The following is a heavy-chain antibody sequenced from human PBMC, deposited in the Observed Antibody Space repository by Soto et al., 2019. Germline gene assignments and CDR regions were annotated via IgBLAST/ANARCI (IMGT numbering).Heavy chain of an antibody. CDR2: ISGSGGST. J-gene: IGHJ3*02. V-gene: IGHV3-23*01. CDR3: AKERWLVGGRDAFDI. Sequence: TGGSLRLSCAASGFTFSSYAMSWVRQAPGKGLEWVSAISGSGGSTYYADSVKGRFTISRDNSKNTLYLQMNSLRAEYTSVYYCAKERWLVGGRDAFDIWGQGTMVTVSS. CDR1: GFTFSSYA. D-gene: IGHD6-19*01.